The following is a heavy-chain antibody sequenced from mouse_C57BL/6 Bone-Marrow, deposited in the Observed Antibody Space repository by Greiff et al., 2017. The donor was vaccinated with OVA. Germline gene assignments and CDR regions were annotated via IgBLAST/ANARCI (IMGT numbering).Heavy chain of an antibody. CDR1: GYTFTSYW. CDR3: ARRGPPYYFDY. CDR2: IDPSDSYT. V-gene: IGHV1-59*01. Sequence: VQLQQPGAELVRPGPSVKLSCKASGYTFTSYWMHWVKQRPGQGLEWIGVIDPSDSYTNYNQKFKGKATLTVDTSSSTAYMQLSSLTSEDSAVYYCARRGPPYYFDYWGQGTTLTVSS. J-gene: IGHJ2*01.